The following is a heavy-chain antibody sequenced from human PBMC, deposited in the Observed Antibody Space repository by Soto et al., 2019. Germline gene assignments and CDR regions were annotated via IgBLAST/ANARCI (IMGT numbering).Heavy chain of an antibody. D-gene: IGHD3-22*01. Sequence: SENLSLTCTVSGGAISSRTYYWGWIRQSPGKWREGIGSISYSGNIYYNPSLRSRVSISVDTSKNQFSLKLSSVTAADTAVYYFARRLYYDSSGFEGGGMDVWGQGTTVTVSS. CDR3: ARRLYYDSSGFEGGGMDV. V-gene: IGHV4-39*01. CDR2: ISYSGNI. J-gene: IGHJ6*02. CDR1: GGAISSRTYY.